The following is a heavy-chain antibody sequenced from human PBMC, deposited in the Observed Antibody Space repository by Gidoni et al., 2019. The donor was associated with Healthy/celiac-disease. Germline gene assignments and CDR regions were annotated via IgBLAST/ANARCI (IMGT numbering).Heavy chain of an antibody. V-gene: IGHV3-9*01. CDR3: AKDREQWLVQGDFGSDY. D-gene: IGHD6-19*01. CDR2: ISWNSGSI. CDR1: GFPFDDYA. J-gene: IGHJ4*02. Sequence: EVQLVESGGGLVQPGRSLRLSCAASGFPFDDYAMHWVRQAPGKGLEWVSGISWNSGSIGYADSVKGRFTISRDNAKNSLYLQMNSLRAEDTALYYCAKDREQWLVQGDFGSDYWGQGTLVTVSS.